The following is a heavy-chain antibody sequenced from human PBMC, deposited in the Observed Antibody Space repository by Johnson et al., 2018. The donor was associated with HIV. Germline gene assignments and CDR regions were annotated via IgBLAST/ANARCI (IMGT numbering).Heavy chain of an antibody. CDR2: IRYDGKDK. CDR3: AKSFSASYCGDAVDK. D-gene: IGHD2-21*01. V-gene: IGHV3-30*02. J-gene: IGHJ3*02. CDR1: GFTFSTYP. Sequence: QVQLVESGGGVVQPGGSLRLSCAASGFTFSTYPIHWVRQAPAKGLEWVSVIRYDGKDKYYADFVKGRFTISRDNSKKTLSLQMNSLSPEDTAVNYCAKSFSASYCGDAVDKWGEERMLTGSS.